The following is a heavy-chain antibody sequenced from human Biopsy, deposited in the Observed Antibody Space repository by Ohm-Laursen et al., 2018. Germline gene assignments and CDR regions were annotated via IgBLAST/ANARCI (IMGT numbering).Heavy chain of an antibody. V-gene: IGHV1-46*01. D-gene: IGHD3-22*01. CDR3: AKNYDPLYYDASGLFDY. CDR2: INPRRRNT. J-gene: IGHJ4*02. Sequence: ASVKPSCKASGYTFTEYYINWVRQAPGQGLEWMGIINPRRRNTGYSQKFQARVTMTTDTSTSTVYMELSSLSSEDTAVYYCAKNYDPLYYDASGLFDYWGQGTLVTVSS. CDR1: GYTFTEYY.